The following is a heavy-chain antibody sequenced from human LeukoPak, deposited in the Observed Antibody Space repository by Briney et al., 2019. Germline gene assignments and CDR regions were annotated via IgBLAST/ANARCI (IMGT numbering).Heavy chain of an antibody. Sequence: SETLSLTCAVYGGSFSGYYWSWIRQSPGKGLEWIGEINHSGNTNFNPSLKSRVTTPVDTSKNQFSLKLSSVTAADTAVYYSARTSVVTHNIDQWGQGTLVTVSS. V-gene: IGHV4-34*01. J-gene: IGHJ4*02. CDR1: GGSFSGYY. CDR3: ARTSVVTHNIDQ. D-gene: IGHD2-21*02. CDR2: INHSGNT.